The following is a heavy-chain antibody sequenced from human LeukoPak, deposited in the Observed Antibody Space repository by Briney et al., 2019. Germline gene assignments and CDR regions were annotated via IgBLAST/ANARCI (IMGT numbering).Heavy chain of an antibody. V-gene: IGHV3-21*04. D-gene: IGHD3-22*01. Sequence: GGSLRLSCEASGFTFSIYSMNWVRQVPGKGLEWVSSISSQSIYIYYADSVKGRFAISRDNAKKSLYLQMNSLRAEDTAVYYCAKAAIVDSSGYDLDYWGQGALVTVSS. CDR2: ISSQSIYI. CDR3: AKAAIVDSSGYDLDY. CDR1: GFTFSIYS. J-gene: IGHJ4*02.